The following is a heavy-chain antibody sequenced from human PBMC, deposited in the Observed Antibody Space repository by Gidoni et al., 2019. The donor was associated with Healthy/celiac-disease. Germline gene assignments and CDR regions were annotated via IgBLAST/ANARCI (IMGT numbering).Heavy chain of an antibody. CDR1: GGSISSGGYY. Sequence: QVQLQESGPGLVKPSQTLSLTCTVSGGSISSGGYYWSWIRQHPGKGLEWIGYIYYSGSTYYNPSLKSRVTISVDTSKNQFSLKLSSVTAADTAVYYCARDQYGDSSSWYPWGMDVWGQGTTVTVSS. CDR2: IYYSGST. J-gene: IGHJ6*02. V-gene: IGHV4-31*03. CDR3: ARDQYGDSSSWYPWGMDV. D-gene: IGHD6-13*01.